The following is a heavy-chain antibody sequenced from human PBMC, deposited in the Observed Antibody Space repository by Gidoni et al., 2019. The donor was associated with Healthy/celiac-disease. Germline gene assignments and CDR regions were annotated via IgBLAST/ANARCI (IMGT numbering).Heavy chain of an antibody. CDR1: GFTFINAW. CDR2: IKSKTDGGTT. D-gene: IGHD6-13*01. V-gene: IGHV3-15*01. J-gene: IGHJ4*02. Sequence: EVQLVESGGGLVKPGGSLRLSCAAAGFTFINAWMRWVRQAPGKGLEWVGRIKSKTDGGTTDYAAHVKGRFTISRDDSKNTLYLQMNSLKTEDTAVYYCTTSSGYSSSPDYWGQGTLVTVSS. CDR3: TTSSGYSSSPDY.